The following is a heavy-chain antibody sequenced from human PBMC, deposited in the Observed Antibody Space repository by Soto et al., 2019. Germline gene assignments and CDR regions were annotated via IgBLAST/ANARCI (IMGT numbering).Heavy chain of an antibody. CDR2: INPSGGST. D-gene: IGHD5-12*01. CDR1: GYTFTSHY. V-gene: IGHV1-46*01. J-gene: IGHJ4*02. CDR3: ARESVATGQALRY. Sequence: ASVKVSCKASGYTFTSHYMHWVRQAPGQGLEWMGIINPSGGSTSYAQKFQGRVTMTRDTSTSTVYMELSSPRSEDTAVYYCARESVATGQALRYWGQGTLVTVSS.